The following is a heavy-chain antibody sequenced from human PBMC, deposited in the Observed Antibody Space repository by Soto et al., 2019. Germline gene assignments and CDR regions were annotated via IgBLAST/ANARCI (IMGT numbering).Heavy chain of an antibody. J-gene: IGHJ4*02. Sequence: SVKVSCKASGGTFSSYTISWVRQAPGQGLEWMGRIIPILGIANYAQKFQGRVTITADKSTSTAYMELSSLRSEDTAVYYCARSGGVTPGYIDYWGQGTLVTVSS. CDR3: ARSGGVTPGYIDY. D-gene: IGHD3-16*02. V-gene: IGHV1-69*02. CDR1: GGTFSSYT. CDR2: IIPILGIA.